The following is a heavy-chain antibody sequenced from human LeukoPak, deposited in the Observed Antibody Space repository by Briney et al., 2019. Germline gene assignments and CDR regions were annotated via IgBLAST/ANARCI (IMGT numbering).Heavy chain of an antibody. Sequence: GESLKISCEVSGYSFTSSWIAWVRQMPGKGLEWMGIIYPGDSDTRYSPSFQGQVTISADKSISTAYLQWSSLKASDTAMYYCARQEMGVRARVVYWGQGTLVTVSS. D-gene: IGHD3-10*01. CDR1: GYSFTSSW. V-gene: IGHV5-51*01. CDR2: IYPGDSDT. J-gene: IGHJ4*02. CDR3: ARQEMGVRARVVY.